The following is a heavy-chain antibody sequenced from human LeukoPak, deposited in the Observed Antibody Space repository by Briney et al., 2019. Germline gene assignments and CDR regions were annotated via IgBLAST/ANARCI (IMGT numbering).Heavy chain of an antibody. V-gene: IGHV3-53*05. CDR2: NYSGGTT. J-gene: IGHJ4*02. D-gene: IGHD2-2*01. CDR1: GFTVSSNY. Sequence: GGSLRLSCAASGFTVSSNYMSWVRQAPGKGLEWVSVNYSGGTTYYADSVKGRFTISRDNSKNTLYLQMNSLRAEDTAVYYCARESYISRWVYFDYWGQGTLVTVSS. CDR3: ARESYISRWVYFDY.